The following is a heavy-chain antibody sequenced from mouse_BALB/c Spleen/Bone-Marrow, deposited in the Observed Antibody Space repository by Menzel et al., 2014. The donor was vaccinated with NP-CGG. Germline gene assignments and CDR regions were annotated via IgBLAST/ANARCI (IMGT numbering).Heavy chain of an antibody. CDR3: SRDYYGSSYFDY. J-gene: IGHJ2*01. CDR2: INYSGST. D-gene: IGHD1-1*01. Sequence: VQLQQSGPGLVKPSQSLSLTCTVSGSSITSDYAWNWIRQFPGNKLEWMGYINYSGSTSYNPSLKSRISITRDTSKNQFFLQLNSVTTEDTATYYCSRDYYGSSYFDYRGQGTTLTVSS. V-gene: IGHV3-2*02. CDR1: GSSITSDYA.